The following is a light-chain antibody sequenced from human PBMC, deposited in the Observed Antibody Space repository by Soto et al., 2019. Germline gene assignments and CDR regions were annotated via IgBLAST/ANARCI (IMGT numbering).Light chain of an antibody. CDR2: GAS. J-gene: IGKJ5*01. CDR1: QSVTNY. CDR3: LQRYYWPPVT. V-gene: IGKV3-11*01. Sequence: EIVLTQSPAILSLYPGERATLSCRASQSVTNYLDWYQQKPGQAPRLLIYGASNRATGVPARFSGSGSGTDFTLTISSLEPEDFAVYYCLQRYYWPPVTFGQGTRLEIK.